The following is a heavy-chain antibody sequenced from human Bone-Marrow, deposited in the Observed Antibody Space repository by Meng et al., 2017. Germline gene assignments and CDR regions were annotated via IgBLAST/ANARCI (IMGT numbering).Heavy chain of an antibody. Sequence: QVELVQSGADVKKPGASGRVTCKAYGYIFTKYDLNWVRQAAGQGPEWMGWLNPRTGNTGYAQKFQGRVSLTRDTSRSTAYMELSSLTSDDTAIYYCARDYGGNSGRFDPWGQGTLVTVSS. D-gene: IGHD4-23*01. J-gene: IGHJ5*02. CDR2: LNPRTGNT. V-gene: IGHV1-8*01. CDR3: ARDYGGNSGRFDP. CDR1: GYIFTKYD.